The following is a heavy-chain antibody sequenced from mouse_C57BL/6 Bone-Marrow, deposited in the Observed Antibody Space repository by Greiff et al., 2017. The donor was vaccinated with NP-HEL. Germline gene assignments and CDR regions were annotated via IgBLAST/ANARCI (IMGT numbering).Heavy chain of an antibody. CDR2: INPNNGGT. Sequence: VQLQQSGPELVKPGASVKISCKASGYTFTDYYMNWVKQSHGKSLEWIGDINPNNGGTSYNQKFKGKATLTVDKSSSTAYMELRSLTSEDSAVYYCARSWCLLRGFAYWGQGTLVTVSA. D-gene: IGHD2-13*01. CDR3: ARSWCLLRGFAY. J-gene: IGHJ3*01. V-gene: IGHV1-26*01. CDR1: GYTFTDYY.